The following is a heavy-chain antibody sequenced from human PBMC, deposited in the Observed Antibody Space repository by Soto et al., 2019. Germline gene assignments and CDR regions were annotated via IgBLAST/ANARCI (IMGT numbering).Heavy chain of an antibody. D-gene: IGHD2-2*01. CDR2: IWYDGTSK. J-gene: IGHJ5*02. CDR3: ARKVGISGCTRLFDT. CDR1: GFTLSNYG. Sequence: QVQLVESGGGVVQPGRSLTLSCVASGFTLSNYGMHWVRQAPGKGLEWVAVIWYDGTSKYSADSVKGQFSISRDNSKKSISLDMSSLIAVDTAVKYWARKVGISGCTRLFDTWGQGTLVTVSS. V-gene: IGHV3-33*01.